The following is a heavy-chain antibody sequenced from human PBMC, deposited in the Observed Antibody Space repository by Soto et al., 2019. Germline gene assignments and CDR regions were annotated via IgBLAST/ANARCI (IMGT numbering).Heavy chain of an antibody. J-gene: IGHJ6*03. Sequence: GESLKISCKGSGYSFTSYWIGWVRQMPGKGLEWMGIIYPGDSDTRYSPSFQGQVTISADKSISTAYLQWSSLKASDTAMYYCARAPSVKPPTIKDLSLGGGNYYYYYMDVWGKGTTVTVSS. CDR2: IYPGDSDT. CDR3: ARAPSVKPPTIKDLSLGGGNYYYYYMDV. CDR1: GYSFTSYW. D-gene: IGHD3-16*01. V-gene: IGHV5-51*01.